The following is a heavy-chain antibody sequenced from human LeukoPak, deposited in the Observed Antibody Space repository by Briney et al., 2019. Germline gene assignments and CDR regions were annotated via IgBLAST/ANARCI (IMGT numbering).Heavy chain of an antibody. J-gene: IGHJ6*02. CDR2: ITSSGGTI. V-gene: IGHV3-48*03. CDR1: GFTFSSYE. CDR3: AGEGYSYGQIYDYYGMDV. D-gene: IGHD5-18*01. Sequence: GRSLRLSRAASGFTFSSYEMNGVRDAPGRGLEGGSYITSSGGTIYYTDAVRGRFTFSRDIAKNSLSLQMTSPRAEDTAVYYGAGEGYSYGQIYDYYGMDVWGQGTTVTVSS.